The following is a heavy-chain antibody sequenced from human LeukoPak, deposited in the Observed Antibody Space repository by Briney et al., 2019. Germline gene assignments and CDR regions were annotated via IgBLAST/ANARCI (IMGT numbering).Heavy chain of an antibody. J-gene: IGHJ4*02. D-gene: IGHD6-13*01. CDR2: IYHSGST. Sequence: GSLRLSCAAPGFTFSSYSMNWVRQPPGKGLEWIGEIYHSGSTNYNPSLKSRVTISVDKSKNQFSLKLSSVTAADTAVYYCARDLPGYSSSGGPFDYWGQGTLVTVSS. V-gene: IGHV4-4*02. CDR1: GFTFSSYSM. CDR3: ARDLPGYSSSGGPFDY.